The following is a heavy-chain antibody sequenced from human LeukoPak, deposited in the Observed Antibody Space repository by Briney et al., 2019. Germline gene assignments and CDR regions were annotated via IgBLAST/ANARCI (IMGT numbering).Heavy chain of an antibody. Sequence: SETLSLTCTVSGGSISSYYWSWIRQPPGKGLEWIGYIYYSGSTNYNPSLKSRVTISVDTSKNQFSLKLSFVTAADTAVYYCARERYSYGRDWFDPWGQGTLVTVSS. CDR3: ARERYSYGRDWFDP. D-gene: IGHD5-18*01. CDR2: IYYSGST. J-gene: IGHJ5*02. CDR1: GGSISSYY. V-gene: IGHV4-59*01.